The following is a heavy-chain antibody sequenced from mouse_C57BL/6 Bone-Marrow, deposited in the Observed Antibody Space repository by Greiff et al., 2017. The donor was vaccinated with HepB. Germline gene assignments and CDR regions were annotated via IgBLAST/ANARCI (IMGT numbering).Heavy chain of an antibody. CDR2: IYPSDSET. CDR1: GYTFTSYW. J-gene: IGHJ2*01. Sequence: QVQLQQPGAELVRPGSSVKLSCKASGYTFTSYWMDWVKQRPGQGLEWIGNIYPSDSETHYNQKFKDKATLTVDKSSSTAYMQLSSLTSEASAVYCCARGVLLRLDFGDRGTTLTVSS. V-gene: IGHV1-61*01. CDR3: ARGVLLRLDF. D-gene: IGHD1-1*01.